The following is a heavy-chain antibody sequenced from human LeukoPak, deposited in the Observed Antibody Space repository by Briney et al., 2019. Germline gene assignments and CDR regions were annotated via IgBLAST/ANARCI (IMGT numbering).Heavy chain of an antibody. J-gene: IGHJ4*02. Sequence: SETLSLTCTVSGYSISSGYYWGWIRQPPGKGLEWIGSIYHSGSTYYNPSLKSRVTISVDTSKNQFSLKLSSVTAADTAVYYCARLTYSGSYFHDYWGQGTLVTVSS. CDR1: GYSISSGYY. CDR3: ARLTYSGSYFHDY. D-gene: IGHD1-26*01. CDR2: IYHSGST. V-gene: IGHV4-38-2*02.